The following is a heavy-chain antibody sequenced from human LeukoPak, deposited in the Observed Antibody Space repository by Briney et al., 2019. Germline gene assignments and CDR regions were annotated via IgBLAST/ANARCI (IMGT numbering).Heavy chain of an antibody. CDR3: AKDPTVPAATFDY. CDR1: EFTFSDYA. Sequence: GGSLRLSCTASEFTFSDYAMNWVRQSPGKGLEWVALISYDGNEKYYADSVKGRFTISRDNSKNTLYLQMNSLRAEDTAVYYCAKDPTVPAATFDYWGQGTLVTVSS. J-gene: IGHJ4*02. CDR2: ISYDGNEK. V-gene: IGHV3-30-3*01. D-gene: IGHD2-2*01.